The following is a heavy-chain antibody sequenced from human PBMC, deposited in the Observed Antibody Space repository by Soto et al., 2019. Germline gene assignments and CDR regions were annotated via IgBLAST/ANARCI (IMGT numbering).Heavy chain of an antibody. V-gene: IGHV3-23*01. J-gene: IGHJ4*02. CDR1: GFTFRNYA. CDR2: ISGSANIA. D-gene: IGHD3-22*01. Sequence: PGGSLRLSCVVSGFTSGFTFRNYAMNWVRPAPGKGLEPVAGISGSANIAYYADSVKGRFTIARDNSNSTLFLQMNSLRAEDTAVYYCAKSGLFDSSGYHHPHFDSWGPGALVTVSS. CDR3: AKSGLFDSSGYHHPHFDS.